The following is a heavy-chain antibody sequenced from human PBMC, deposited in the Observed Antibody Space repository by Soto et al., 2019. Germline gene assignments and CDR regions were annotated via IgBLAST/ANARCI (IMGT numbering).Heavy chain of an antibody. CDR2: IYYSGST. V-gene: IGHV4-31*03. D-gene: IGHD2-21*02. CDR3: ARGAGDPKNSYFGY. CDR1: SGCVCSAVYY. Sequence: SESPSLGCTLSSGCVCSAVYYVSWIRQHPGKGLEWIGYIYYSGSTYYNPSLKSRVTISVDTSKNQFSLKLSSVTAADTAVYYCARGAGDPKNSYFGYWGQGTLVTVSP. J-gene: IGHJ4*02.